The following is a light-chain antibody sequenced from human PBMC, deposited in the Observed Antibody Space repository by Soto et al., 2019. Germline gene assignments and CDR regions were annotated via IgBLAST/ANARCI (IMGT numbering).Light chain of an antibody. Sequence: QSVLTQPASVSGSPGQSITISCTGTSSDVGGYNYVSWYQQHPGKAPKLMIYDVSNRPSGVSNRFSGSKSGNTASLTISGLQAEDVADYYCSSYTSSSTPYVFGTGTKVTVL. CDR3: SSYTSSSTPYV. V-gene: IGLV2-14*01. J-gene: IGLJ1*01. CDR1: SSDVGGYNY. CDR2: DVS.